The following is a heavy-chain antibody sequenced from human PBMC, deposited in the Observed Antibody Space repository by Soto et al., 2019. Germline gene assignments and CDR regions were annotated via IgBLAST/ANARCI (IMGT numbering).Heavy chain of an antibody. J-gene: IGHJ5*02. CDR2: IYWDDAK. CDR1: GFSLSTSRVG. V-gene: IGHV2-5*02. Sequence: QITLKESGPTLVRPTQTLTLTCTFSGFSLSTSRVGVVWIRQPPGKALEWLALIYWDDAKRYSPSLRSRLTITKDTSKNQVLLTMTNMGPMDTGTYYCAYAYDFLSGTNWFDPWGQGTLVTVSS. CDR3: AYAYDFLSGTNWFDP. D-gene: IGHD3-3*01.